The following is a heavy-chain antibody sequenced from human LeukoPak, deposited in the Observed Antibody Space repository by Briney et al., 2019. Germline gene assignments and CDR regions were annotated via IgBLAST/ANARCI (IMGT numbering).Heavy chain of an antibody. CDR3: ARPQVGYSSSWIDY. V-gene: IGHV3-20*04. D-gene: IGHD6-13*01. CDR1: GFTFDDYG. J-gene: IGHJ4*02. Sequence: GGSLRLSCAASGFTFDDYGMSWVRHAPGKGLEWVSGINWNGGSTGYADSVKGRFTISRDNAKNSLYLQMNSLRAEDTALYYCARPQVGYSSSWIDYWGQGTLVTVSS. CDR2: INWNGGST.